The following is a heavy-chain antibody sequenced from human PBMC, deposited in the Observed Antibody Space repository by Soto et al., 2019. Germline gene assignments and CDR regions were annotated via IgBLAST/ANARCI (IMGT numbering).Heavy chain of an antibody. CDR2: IIPIFGTT. CDR3: AGRAGARYGGDPEDWYFDL. D-gene: IGHD2-21*02. V-gene: IGHV1-69*06. CDR1: GGTFSRYA. J-gene: IGHJ2*01. Sequence: QVQLVQSGAEVKKPGSSVKVSCKASGGTFSRYAISWVRQAPGQGLEWMGGIIPIFGTTNYAQKFPGRLTITADKSPSIAYMELSRLRSEDTAVYSCAGRAGARYGGDPEDWYFDLWGRCTPVTVSS.